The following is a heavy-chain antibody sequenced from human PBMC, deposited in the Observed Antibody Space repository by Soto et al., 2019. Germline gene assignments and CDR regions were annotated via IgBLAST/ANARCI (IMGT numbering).Heavy chain of an antibody. CDR2: INAGNGNT. CDR3: AREASIAARATFDY. V-gene: IGHV1-3*01. CDR1: GYTFTSYA. J-gene: IGHJ4*02. Sequence: QVKLVQSGAEVKKPGASVKVSCKASGYTFTSYAMHWVRQAPGQRLEWMGWINAGNGNTKYSQKFQGRVTITRDTSASTAYMELSSLRSEDTAVYYCAREASIAARATFDYWGQGTLVTVSS. D-gene: IGHD6-6*01.